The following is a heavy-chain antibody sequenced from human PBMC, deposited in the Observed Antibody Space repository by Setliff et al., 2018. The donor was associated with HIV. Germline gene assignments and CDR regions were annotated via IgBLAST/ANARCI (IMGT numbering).Heavy chain of an antibody. V-gene: IGHV3-7*01. Sequence: GGSLRLSCAASGFTFSSCAMSWVRQAPGKGLEWVANIKQDGSEKYYVDSVRGRFTISGDNAKNSLYLQMNSLRAEDTAVYYCARDATRGGDMDVWAKGTTVTVSS. CDR2: IKQDGSEK. CDR1: GFTFSSCA. D-gene: IGHD2-15*01. CDR3: ARDATRGGDMDV. J-gene: IGHJ6*03.